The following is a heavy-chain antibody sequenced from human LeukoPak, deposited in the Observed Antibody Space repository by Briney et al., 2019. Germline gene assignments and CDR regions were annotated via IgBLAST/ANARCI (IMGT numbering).Heavy chain of an antibody. CDR2: ISYDGSNK. CDR3: ARDANSFLIAAAGKGQFDY. V-gene: IGHV3-30*03. D-gene: IGHD6-13*01. J-gene: IGHJ4*02. Sequence: PGRSLRLSCAASGFTFSSYGMHWVRQAPGKGLEWVAVISYDGSNKYYADSVKGRFTISRDDSKNTLYLQMNSLRSDDTAVYYCARDANSFLIAAAGKGQFDYWGQGTLVTVSS. CDR1: GFTFSSYG.